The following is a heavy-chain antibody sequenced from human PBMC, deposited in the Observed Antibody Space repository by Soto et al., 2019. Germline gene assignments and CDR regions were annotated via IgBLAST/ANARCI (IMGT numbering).Heavy chain of an antibody. D-gene: IGHD1-1*01. CDR2: IYATGTT. CDR1: GASISGYY. J-gene: IGHJ5*02. V-gene: IGHV4-4*07. CDR3: VRDGTKTLRDWFDP. Sequence: QVQLQESGPGLVKPSETLSLTCTVSGASISGYYWSWIRKSAGKGLEWIGRIYATGTTDYNPSLTCRVMMSVDTSKKQFSLKLSSVTAADTAVYYCVRDGTKTLRDWFDPWCQGISVTVSS.